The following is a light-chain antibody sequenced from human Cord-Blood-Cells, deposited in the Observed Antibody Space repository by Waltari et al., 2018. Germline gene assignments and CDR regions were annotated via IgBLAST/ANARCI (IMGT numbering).Light chain of an antibody. V-gene: IGLV3-1*01. Sequence: SYDLTQPPSVSVSPGPTASITCPGDTLGGNHPCWYQQKPGQSPVLVIYQDSKRPSGIPERFSGSNSGNTATLTISGTQAMDEADYYCQAWDSSTYVFGTGTKVTVL. J-gene: IGLJ1*01. CDR3: QAWDSSTYV. CDR2: QDS. CDR1: TLGGNH.